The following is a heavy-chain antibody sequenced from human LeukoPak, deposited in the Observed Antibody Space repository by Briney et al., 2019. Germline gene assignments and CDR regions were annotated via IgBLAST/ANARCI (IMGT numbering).Heavy chain of an antibody. V-gene: IGHV4-39*07. CDR3: ARDLDYGDYYYYGMDV. J-gene: IGHJ6*02. CDR1: GGSISSSSYY. CDR2: IYYSGST. D-gene: IGHD4-17*01. Sequence: SETLSLTCTVSGGSISSSSYYWGWIRQPPGKGLEWIGSIYYSGSTYCNPSLKSRVTISVDKSKNQFSLKLSSVTAADTAVYYCARDLDYGDYYYYGMDVWGQGTTVTVSS.